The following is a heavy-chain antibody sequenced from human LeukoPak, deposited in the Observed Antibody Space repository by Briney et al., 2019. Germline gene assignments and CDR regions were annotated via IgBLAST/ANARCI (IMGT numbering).Heavy chain of an antibody. D-gene: IGHD3-16*01. V-gene: IGHV3-66*01. CDR3: ARGFSSHRVYDYFDL. J-gene: IGHJ4*02. CDR1: GFTVSSNY. Sequence: GGSLRLSCVVSGFTVSSNYMSWVRQAPGKGLEWVSFIYSGGSIFYAESVKGRFTFSRDNSNNTLYLQMNSLRAEDTAVYYCARGFSSHRVYDYFDLWGQGTLVTVSS. CDR2: IYSGGSI.